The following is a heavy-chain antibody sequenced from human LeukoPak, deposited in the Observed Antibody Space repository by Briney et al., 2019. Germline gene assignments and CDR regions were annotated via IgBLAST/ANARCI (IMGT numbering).Heavy chain of an antibody. D-gene: IGHD3-16*02. Sequence: GGSLRLSCAASGFTFSSYGMHWVRQAPGKGLEYVSAISSNGGSTYYADSVKGRFTISRDNSKNTLYLQMSSLRAEDTAVYYCVKGLMGSYRYSLDYWGQGTLVTVSS. V-gene: IGHV3-64D*06. CDR2: ISSNGGST. CDR3: VKGLMGSYRYSLDY. CDR1: GFTFSSYG. J-gene: IGHJ4*02.